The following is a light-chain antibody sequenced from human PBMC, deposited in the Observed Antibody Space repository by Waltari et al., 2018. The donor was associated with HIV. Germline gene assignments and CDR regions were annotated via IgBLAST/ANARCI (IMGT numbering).Light chain of an antibody. CDR1: QNIRNW. Sequence: DIRMTQSPSTLSASVGDRVTVTCRASQNIRNWLAWYQQRPGKAPRLLIHRASKLEYGVSSMCSASGSAPQFTLTITGLQPEDFATYYCQQYSVDFYTFGQGTRL. J-gene: IGKJ2*01. CDR2: RAS. CDR3: QQYSVDFYT. V-gene: IGKV1-5*03.